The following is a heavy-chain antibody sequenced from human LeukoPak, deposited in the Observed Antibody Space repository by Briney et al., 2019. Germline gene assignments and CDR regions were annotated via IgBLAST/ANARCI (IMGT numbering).Heavy chain of an antibody. Sequence: PGGSLRLSCAASGFTFSSYWMHWVRQPPGQGLVWVSRITSDGGGIGYADSVKGRFSTSRDNAKNTLYLQMNSLRAEDTAVYYCAKDSLLSSGYYYIGLLCAFDIWGQGTMVTVSS. CDR1: GFTFSSYW. D-gene: IGHD3-22*01. CDR3: AKDSLLSSGYYYIGLLCAFDI. CDR2: ITSDGGGI. J-gene: IGHJ3*02. V-gene: IGHV3-74*01.